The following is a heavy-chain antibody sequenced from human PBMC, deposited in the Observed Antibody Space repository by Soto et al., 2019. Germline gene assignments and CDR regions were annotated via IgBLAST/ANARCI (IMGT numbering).Heavy chain of an antibody. J-gene: IGHJ4*02. CDR1: GDTFNFYT. V-gene: IGHV1-69*02. D-gene: IGHD3-10*01. Sequence: QVQLVQSGAEVKKPGSSVKVSCKASGDTFNFYTINWVRQAPGLGLEWMGRFNPILSFSNSALKFQGRVTLTGDQATSTDSMVLSRVRWADWSIDACETGFGSGSRAFGDWGEVALVSLSA. CDR2: FNPILSFS. CDR3: ETGFGSGSRAFGD.